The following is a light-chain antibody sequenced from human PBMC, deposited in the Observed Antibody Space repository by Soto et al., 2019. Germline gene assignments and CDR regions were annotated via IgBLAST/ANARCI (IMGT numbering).Light chain of an antibody. CDR3: QQYNSYSQT. V-gene: IGKV1-9*01. Sequence: IQLTPSPSSLSTSVRDRVTITCRASQGISSYLAWYQQKPGKAPKLLIYAASTLQSGVPSRFSGSGSGTEFTLTISSLQPDDFATYYCQQYNSYSQTFGQGTKVDIK. J-gene: IGKJ1*01. CDR2: AAS. CDR1: QGISSY.